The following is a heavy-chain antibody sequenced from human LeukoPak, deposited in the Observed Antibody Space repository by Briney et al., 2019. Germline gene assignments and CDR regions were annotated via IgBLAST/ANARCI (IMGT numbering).Heavy chain of an antibody. V-gene: IGHV4-30-2*01. J-gene: IGHJ5*02. CDR1: GGSISSGGYS. CDR3: ARGGVLKTMPRTGWFDP. Sequence: SETLSLTCAVSGGSISSGGYSRIWIRQPPGKGLEWIGYIYHSGSTYYNPSLKSRVTISVDRSKNQFSLKLSSVTAADTAVYYCARGGVLKTMPRTGWFDPWGQGTLVTVSS. CDR2: IYHSGST. D-gene: IGHD2-2*01.